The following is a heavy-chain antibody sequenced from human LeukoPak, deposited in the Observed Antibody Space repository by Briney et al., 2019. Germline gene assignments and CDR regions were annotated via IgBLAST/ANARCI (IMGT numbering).Heavy chain of an antibody. CDR3: ARTYDSSGYYYVY. D-gene: IGHD3-22*01. Sequence: ASVKVSCKAFGYTFTSNYMHWVRQAPGQGPEWMGVISPSGGSTTYAQKFQGRVTMTRDTSISTAYMELSRLRSDDTAVYYCARTYDSSGYYYVYWGQGTLVTVSS. V-gene: IGHV1-2*02. CDR1: GYTFTSNY. J-gene: IGHJ4*02. CDR2: ISPSGGST.